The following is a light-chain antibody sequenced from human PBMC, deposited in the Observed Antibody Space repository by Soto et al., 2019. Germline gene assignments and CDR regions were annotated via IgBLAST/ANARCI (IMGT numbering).Light chain of an antibody. CDR1: SSYVGGYNY. V-gene: IGLV2-8*01. J-gene: IGLJ1*01. CDR3: SSYAGSNNLYV. CDR2: EVS. Sequence: SVLTQPPSASGSPGQSVTISCTGTSSYVGGYNYVSWYQQHPGKAPKLMIYEVSKRPSGVPDRFSGSKSGNTASLTVSGLQAEDEADYYCSSYAGSNNLYVFGTGTKVTVL.